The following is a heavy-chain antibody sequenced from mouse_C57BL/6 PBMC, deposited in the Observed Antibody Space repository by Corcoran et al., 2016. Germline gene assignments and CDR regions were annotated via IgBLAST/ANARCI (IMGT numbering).Heavy chain of an antibody. J-gene: IGHJ3*01. D-gene: IGHD2-12*01. CDR1: GYTFTTYG. CDR2: INTYSGVP. Sequence: QIQLVQSGPELKKPGETVKISCKASGYTFTTYGMSWVKQAPGKGLKWMGWINTYSGVPTYADDFKGRFAFSLETSASTAYLQINNLKNEDTATYFCARGGLRRWFAYWGQGTLVTVSA. V-gene: IGHV9-3*01. CDR3: ARGGLRRWFAY.